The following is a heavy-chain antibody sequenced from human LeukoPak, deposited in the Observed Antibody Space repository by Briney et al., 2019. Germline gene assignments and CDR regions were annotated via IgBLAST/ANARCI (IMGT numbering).Heavy chain of an antibody. CDR3: TTGYDSSGFLDAFDI. Sequence: GDSLRLSCAASGFTFSNAWMSWVRQAPGKGLEWVGRIKSKTDGGTTDYAAPVKGRFTISRDDSKNTLYLQMNSLKTEDTAVYYCTTGYDSSGFLDAFDIWGQGTMVTVSS. D-gene: IGHD3-22*01. V-gene: IGHV3-15*01. CDR1: GFTFSNAW. CDR2: IKSKTDGGTT. J-gene: IGHJ3*02.